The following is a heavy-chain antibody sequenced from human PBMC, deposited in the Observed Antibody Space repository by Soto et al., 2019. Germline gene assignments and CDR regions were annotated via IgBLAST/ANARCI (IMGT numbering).Heavy chain of an antibody. CDR1: GGSFSGYY. D-gene: IGHD3-16*01. CDR2: SNHSEST. J-gene: IGHJ6*02. Sequence: QVQLQQWGAGLLKPSETLSLTCAVDGGSFSGYYWSWIRQPPGKGLEGIGESNHSESTKYNPSLKSRVTISGNNAKSQLYLKLSSVTAADTAVYYCARNLGTYYYAMDVWGQGTTVPVSS. CDR3: ARNLGTYYYAMDV. V-gene: IGHV4-34*01.